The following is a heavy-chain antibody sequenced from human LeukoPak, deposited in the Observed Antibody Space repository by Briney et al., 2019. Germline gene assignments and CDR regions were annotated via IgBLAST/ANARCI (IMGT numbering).Heavy chain of an antibody. J-gene: IGHJ4*02. CDR2: ISSSSTYI. CDR3: ARVGEGQSDY. Sequence: GGSLRLSCAASGFTFSSYSMNWVRQAPEKGLEWVSSISSSSTYIYYTDSVKGRFTISRDNAKNSLYLQMDSLRDDDTAVYYCARVGEGQSDYWGQGTLVTVSS. V-gene: IGHV3-21*01. CDR1: GFTFSSYS. D-gene: IGHD3-10*01.